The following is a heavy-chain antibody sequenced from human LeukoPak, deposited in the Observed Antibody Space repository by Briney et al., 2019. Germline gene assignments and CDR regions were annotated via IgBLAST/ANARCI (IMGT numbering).Heavy chain of an antibody. V-gene: IGHV3-48*01. CDR3: ARQGEGTTDY. CDR2: ISSSSDTI. CDR1: GFTLITYS. J-gene: IGHJ4*02. D-gene: IGHD2/OR15-2a*01. Sequence: GGSLRLSCAASGFTLITYSMNWVRQAPGKGLEWVSYISSSSDTIYYADSVKGRFTIARDNPQNTLYLQMNILRADDTAIYYCARQGEGTTDYWGQGTLVTVSS.